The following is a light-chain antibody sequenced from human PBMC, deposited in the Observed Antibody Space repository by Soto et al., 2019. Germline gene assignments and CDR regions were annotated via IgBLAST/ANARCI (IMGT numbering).Light chain of an antibody. CDR3: SAYTARSTLV. V-gene: IGLV2-14*01. Sequence: QSVLTQPASVSGSAGQSITISCSGTMRDVGAYNLVSWYQQHPGTAPKLIIYEVRNRPSGISSRCSGSRSGNTASLTISGLQSEDEGDYYCSAYTARSTLVFGGGTKRTVL. CDR2: EVR. J-gene: IGLJ3*02. CDR1: MRDVGAYNL.